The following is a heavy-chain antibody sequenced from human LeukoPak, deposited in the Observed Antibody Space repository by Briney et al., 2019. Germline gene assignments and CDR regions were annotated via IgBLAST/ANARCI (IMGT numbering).Heavy chain of an antibody. J-gene: IGHJ5*02. CDR1: GYTFTGYY. CDR3: ARGKFTYYDFWSGFEESNWFDP. CDR2: INPNSGGT. D-gene: IGHD3-3*01. V-gene: IGHV1-2*06. Sequence: GASVKVSCTASGYTFTGYYMHWVRQAPGQGLEWMGRINPNSGGTNYAQKFQGRVTMTRNTSISTAYMELSSLRSEDTAVYYCARGKFTYYDFWSGFEESNWFDPWGQGTLVTVSS.